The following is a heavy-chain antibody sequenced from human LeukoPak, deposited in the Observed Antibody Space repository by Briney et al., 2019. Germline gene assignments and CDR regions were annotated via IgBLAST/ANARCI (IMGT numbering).Heavy chain of an antibody. V-gene: IGHV3-9*03. Sequence: GRSLRLSCAASGFTFDDYAMHWVRQAPGKGLEWVSGISWNSGSIGYADSVKGRFTISRDNAKNSLYLQMNSLRAEDMALYYCAKDLDIVATRAFDYWGQGTLVTVSS. CDR1: GFTFDDYA. CDR2: ISWNSGSI. J-gene: IGHJ4*02. D-gene: IGHD5-12*01. CDR3: AKDLDIVATRAFDY.